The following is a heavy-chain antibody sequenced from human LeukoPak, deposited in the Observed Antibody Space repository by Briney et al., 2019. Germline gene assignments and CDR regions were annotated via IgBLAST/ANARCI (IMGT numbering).Heavy chain of an antibody. Sequence: SETLSLTCAVYGGSFSGYYWSWIRQPPGKGLEWIGEINHGGSTNYNPSLKSRVTISVDTSKNQFSLKLSSVTAADTAVYYCARGYSYYCYGMDVWGQGTTVTVSS. J-gene: IGHJ6*02. CDR2: INHGGST. CDR3: ARGYSYYCYGMDV. V-gene: IGHV4-34*01. CDR1: GGSFSGYY. D-gene: IGHD4-4*01.